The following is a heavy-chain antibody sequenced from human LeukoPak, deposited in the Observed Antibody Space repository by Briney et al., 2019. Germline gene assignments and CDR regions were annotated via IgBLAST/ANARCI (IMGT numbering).Heavy chain of an antibody. CDR1: GFTFSDYY. Sequence: GGSLRLSCAASGFTFSDYYMSWIRQAPGKGLEWVSYISSSGSTIYYADSVKGRFTISRDNAKNSLYLQMNSLRAEDTAVYYRARDLRSITIFGVVMDYYGMDVWGQGTTVTVSS. J-gene: IGHJ6*02. V-gene: IGHV3-11*01. CDR2: ISSSGSTI. CDR3: ARDLRSITIFGVVMDYYGMDV. D-gene: IGHD3-3*01.